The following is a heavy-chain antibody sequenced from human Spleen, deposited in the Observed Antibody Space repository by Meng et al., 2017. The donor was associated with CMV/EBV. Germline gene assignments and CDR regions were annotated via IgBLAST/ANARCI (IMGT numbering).Heavy chain of an antibody. Sequence: SVKVSCKASGGTFSSYAISWVRQAPGQGLEWMGGIIPILGIANYAQKFQGRVTITADESTSTAYMELNSLRAEDTAVYYCAKATNFWSGTHYYYGMDVWGQGTTVTVSS. J-gene: IGHJ6*02. D-gene: IGHD3-3*01. CDR2: IIPILGIA. V-gene: IGHV1-69*10. CDR3: AKATNFWSGTHYYYGMDV. CDR1: GGTFSSYA.